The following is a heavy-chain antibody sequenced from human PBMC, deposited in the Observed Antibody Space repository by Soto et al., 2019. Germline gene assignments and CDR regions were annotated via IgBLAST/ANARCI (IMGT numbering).Heavy chain of an antibody. CDR2: ISSSSSTM. CDR3: ARDPDSSSWFNSDY. D-gene: IGHD6-13*01. J-gene: IGHJ4*02. V-gene: IGHV3-48*02. Sequence: EVQLVESGGGLVQPGGSLRLSCAASGFTFSSYSMNWVRQAPGKGLEWVSYISSSSSTMYYADSVKGRFTISRDNAKNSLYLQMNSLRDEDTAVYYCARDPDSSSWFNSDYWGQGTLVTVSS. CDR1: GFTFSSYS.